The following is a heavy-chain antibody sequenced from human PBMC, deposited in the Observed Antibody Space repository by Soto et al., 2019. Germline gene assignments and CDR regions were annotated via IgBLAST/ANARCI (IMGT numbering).Heavy chain of an antibody. CDR1: GFSVRANY. V-gene: IGHV3-53*01. Sequence: EVQLVESGGGLIQPGGSLRLSCAVSGFSVRANYMSWVRQAPGKGLEWVSVIYSGDTTYYADSVKGRFIISRDTSKNILYLQMNILRAEDTAVYYCHGYGYWGQGTLVTVSS. J-gene: IGHJ4*02. CDR2: IYSGDTT. D-gene: IGHD5-18*01. CDR3: HGYGY.